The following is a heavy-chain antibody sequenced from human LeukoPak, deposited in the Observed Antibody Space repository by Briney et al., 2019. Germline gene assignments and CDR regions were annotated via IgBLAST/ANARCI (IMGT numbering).Heavy chain of an antibody. CDR2: IWYDGSNK. D-gene: IGHD3-3*01. Sequence: GRSLRLSCAGSGFTFSSYGMHWVRQAPGKGLEWVAVIWYDGSNKYYADSVKGRLTISRDNSKNTLYLQMNSLRAEDTAVYYCAKDHKITIFGVVTRGLGYWGQGTLVTVSS. J-gene: IGHJ4*02. CDR3: AKDHKITIFGVVTRGLGY. CDR1: GFTFSSYG. V-gene: IGHV3-33*06.